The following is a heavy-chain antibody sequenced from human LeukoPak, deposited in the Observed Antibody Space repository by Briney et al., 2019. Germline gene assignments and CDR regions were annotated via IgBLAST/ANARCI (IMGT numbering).Heavy chain of an antibody. J-gene: IGHJ6*03. Sequence: SETLSLTCAVYGGSFSGYYWSWIRQPPGKGLEWIGEINHSGSTNYNPSLKSRVTISVDTSKNQFSLKLSSVTAADTAVYYCARGNPMDDWGKGTTVTVSS. CDR2: INHSGST. CDR3: ARGNPMDD. CDR1: GGSFSGYY. V-gene: IGHV4-34*01.